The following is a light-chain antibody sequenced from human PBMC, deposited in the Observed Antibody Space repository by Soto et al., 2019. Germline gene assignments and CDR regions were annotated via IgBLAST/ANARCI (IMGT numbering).Light chain of an antibody. J-gene: IGLJ1*01. Sequence: QSALTQPASVSGSPGQSITISCTGTSSDVGAYNYVSWYQQLPGTAPKLVVYGVTIRPSGVSNRFSGSKSGNTASLTISGLQAEDEADYYCSSYTSTTTLIVFGTGTKVTV. V-gene: IGLV2-14*01. CDR3: SSYTSTTTLIV. CDR1: SSDVGAYNY. CDR2: GVT.